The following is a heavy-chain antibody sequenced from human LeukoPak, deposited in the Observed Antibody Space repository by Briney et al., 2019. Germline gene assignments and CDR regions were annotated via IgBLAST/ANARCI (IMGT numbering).Heavy chain of an antibody. V-gene: IGHV3-74*01. D-gene: IGHD3-10*01. CDR3: AKDRVVWFGELCDY. CDR1: GNYW. CDR2: INSDGSWT. Sequence: HPGGSLRLSCAASGNYWMHWVRQAPGKGLVWVSHINSDGSWTSYADSVKGRFTISRDNSKNTLYLQMNSLRAEDTAVYYCAKDRVVWFGELCDYWGQGTLVTVSS. J-gene: IGHJ4*02.